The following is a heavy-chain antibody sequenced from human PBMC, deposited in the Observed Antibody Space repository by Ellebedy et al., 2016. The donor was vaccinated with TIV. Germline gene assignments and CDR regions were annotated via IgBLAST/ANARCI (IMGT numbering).Heavy chain of an antibody. J-gene: IGHJ4*02. CDR2: ISGYNGNT. CDR3: ARDPFSDYYGSSGYYPGGFDY. V-gene: IGHV1-18*01. Sequence: AASVKVSCKASGYTFTSYGISWLRQAPGQGLEYMGWISGYNGNTNYPQKVQDRVTMTTDTSMNTAYMELRSLRSDDTAVYYCARDPFSDYYGSSGYYPGGFDYWGQGTLVTVSS. D-gene: IGHD3-22*01. CDR1: GYTFTSYG.